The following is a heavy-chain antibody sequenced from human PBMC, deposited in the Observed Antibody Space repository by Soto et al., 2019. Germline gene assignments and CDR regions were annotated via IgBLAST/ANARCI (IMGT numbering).Heavy chain of an antibody. CDR2: VYQSGKT. J-gene: IGHJ4*02. CDR1: GDSLITSDW. V-gene: IGHV4-4*02. Sequence: SETLSLTCDVSGDSLITSDWWSWVRQPPGKGLEWIGEVYQSGKTNYNPSLKTRVTILVDKSRNQFSLSLTSVTAADTATYYCARLTSQSPRFDHWGPVTLVTVSS. D-gene: IGHD3-9*01. CDR3: ARLTSQSPRFDH.